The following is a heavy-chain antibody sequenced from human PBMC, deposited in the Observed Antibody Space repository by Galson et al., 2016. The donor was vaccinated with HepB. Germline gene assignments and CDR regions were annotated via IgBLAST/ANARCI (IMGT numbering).Heavy chain of an antibody. CDR3: ARQVGTRSWSCAFDI. D-gene: IGHD1-1*01. V-gene: IGHV5-51*01. Sequence: QSGAEVTKPGESVKISCKGSGYSFTSYWIVRVRQMPGKGLECMGAIYPGDSNSKYSPSFQGQVTMSADKSISTAYLQWSSLKASDTAIYYCARQVGTRSWSCAFDIWGQGTMVTVSS. J-gene: IGHJ3*02. CDR2: IYPGDSNS. CDR1: GYSFTSYW.